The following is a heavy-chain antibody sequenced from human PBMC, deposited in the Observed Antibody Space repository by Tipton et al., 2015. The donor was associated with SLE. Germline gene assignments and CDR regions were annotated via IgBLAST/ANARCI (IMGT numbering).Heavy chain of an antibody. D-gene: IGHD2-21*01. Sequence: SLRLSCAASGFTFSSHGMHWVRQAPGKGLEWVAFIRYDGSDKYYADSVKGRFTISRDNSKNTLYLQINSLRDQDTAVYYCASLYCGLPSCSQWADAFDFWGQGTMVTVSS. J-gene: IGHJ3*01. CDR3: ASLYCGLPSCSQWADAFDF. CDR2: IRYDGSDK. V-gene: IGHV3-30*02. CDR1: GFTFSSHG.